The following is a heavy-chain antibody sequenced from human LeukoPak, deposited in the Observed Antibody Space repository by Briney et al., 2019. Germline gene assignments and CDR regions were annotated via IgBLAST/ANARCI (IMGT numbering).Heavy chain of an antibody. CDR3: ARAPHVGELLEDYYYGMDV. V-gene: IGHV3-7*01. CDR1: GFTFSSYA. Sequence: AGGSLRLSCAASGFTFSSYAMSWVRQAPGKGLEWVANIKQDGSEKYYVDSVKGRFTISRDNAKNSLYLQMNSLRAEDTAVYYCARAPHVGELLEDYYYGMDVWGQGTTVTVSS. CDR2: IKQDGSEK. J-gene: IGHJ6*02. D-gene: IGHD3-10*01.